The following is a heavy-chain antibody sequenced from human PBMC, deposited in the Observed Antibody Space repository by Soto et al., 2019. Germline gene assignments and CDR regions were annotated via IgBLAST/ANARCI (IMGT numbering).Heavy chain of an antibody. D-gene: IGHD6-13*01. Sequence: QVQLVQSGAEVKKPGASVKVSCKASGYTFTSYGISWVRQAPGQGLEWMGWISAYNGNTNYAQKLQGRVTMTTDTXTXXAYMELRSLRSDDTAVYYCARGSQLVLPNKNWFDPWGQGTLVTVSS. CDR3: ARGSQLVLPNKNWFDP. CDR2: ISAYNGNT. CDR1: GYTFTSYG. J-gene: IGHJ5*02. V-gene: IGHV1-18*01.